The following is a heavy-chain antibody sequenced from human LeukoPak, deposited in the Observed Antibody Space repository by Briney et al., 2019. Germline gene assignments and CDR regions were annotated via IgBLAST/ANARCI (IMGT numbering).Heavy chain of an antibody. CDR1: GFTFSHYW. D-gene: IGHD1-26*01. CDR2: IWYDGNNK. V-gene: IGHV3-33*08. Sequence: GGSLRLSCAASGFTFSHYWMNWVRQAPGKGLEWVAAIWYDGNNKYCGDSVKGRFTISRDNSKSTLFLQMSGLRAEDTALYYCASDHGAYWGQGTLVTVSS. J-gene: IGHJ4*02. CDR3: ASDHGAY.